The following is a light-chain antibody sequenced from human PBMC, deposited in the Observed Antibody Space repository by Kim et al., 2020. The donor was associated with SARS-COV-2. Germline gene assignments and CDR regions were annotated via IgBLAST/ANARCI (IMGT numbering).Light chain of an antibody. CDR3: SSYTSSSTLWV. CDR2: DVS. V-gene: IGLV2-14*01. CDR1: SSDVGGYNY. Sequence: QSALTQPASVSGSPGQSITISCTGTSSDVGGYNYVSWYQQHPGKAPKLMIYDVSKRPSGVSNRFSGSKSGNTASLTISGLQAEDEADYYCSSYTSSSTLWVFGGGTQLTGL. J-gene: IGLJ3*02.